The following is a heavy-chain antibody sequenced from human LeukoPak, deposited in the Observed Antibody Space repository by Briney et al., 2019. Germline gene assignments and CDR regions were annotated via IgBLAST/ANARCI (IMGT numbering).Heavy chain of an antibody. J-gene: IGHJ4*02. Sequence: ASVKVSCKASGYTFTGYYMHWVRQAPGQGLEWMGRINPNSGGTNYAQKFQGRVTMTRDTSISTAYMELSRLRSDDTAVYYCAGDPPRFCSGGSCDPNFDYWGQGTLVTVSS. V-gene: IGHV1-2*06. CDR2: INPNSGGT. CDR1: GYTFTGYY. CDR3: AGDPPRFCSGGSCDPNFDY. D-gene: IGHD2-15*01.